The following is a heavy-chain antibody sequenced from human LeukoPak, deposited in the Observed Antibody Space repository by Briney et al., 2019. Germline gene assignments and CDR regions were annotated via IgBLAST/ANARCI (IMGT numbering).Heavy chain of an antibody. Sequence: SETLSLTCTVSGGSISSSSYYWGWIRQPPGKGLEWIGSIYYSGSTYYNPSLKSRVTISVDTSKNQFSLELSSVTAADTAVYYCARDLEVRGAIIFDYWGQGTLVTVSS. CDR2: IYYSGST. D-gene: IGHD3-10*01. J-gene: IGHJ4*02. CDR1: GGSISSSSYY. CDR3: ARDLEVRGAIIFDY. V-gene: IGHV4-39*07.